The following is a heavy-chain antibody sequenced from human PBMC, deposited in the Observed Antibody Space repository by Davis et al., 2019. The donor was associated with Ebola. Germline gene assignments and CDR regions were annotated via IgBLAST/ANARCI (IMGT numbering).Heavy chain of an antibody. CDR1: GGTFSSYA. D-gene: IGHD1-26*01. V-gene: IGHV1-69*06. Sequence: SVKVSCKASGGTFSSYAISWVRQAPGQGLEWMGGIIPIFGTANYAQKFQGRVTITADKSTSTAYMELSSLRSEDTAVYYCARGRAVGPHNWFDPWGQGTLVTVSS. J-gene: IGHJ5*02. CDR2: IIPIFGTA. CDR3: ARGRAVGPHNWFDP.